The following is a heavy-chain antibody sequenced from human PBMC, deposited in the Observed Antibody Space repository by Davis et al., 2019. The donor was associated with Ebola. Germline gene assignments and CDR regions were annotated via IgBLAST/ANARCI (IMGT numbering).Heavy chain of an antibody. CDR3: ARGRVAFDP. CDR2: INHGGST. V-gene: IGHV4-34*01. CDR1: GGSFSGYY. J-gene: IGHJ5*02. Sequence: MPGGSLRLSCAVFGGSFSGYYWSWIRQPPGKGLEWIGEINHGGSTNYNPSLKSRVTISVDTSKNQFSLKVTSVTAADTAVYYCARGRVAFDPLGQGTLVTVSP.